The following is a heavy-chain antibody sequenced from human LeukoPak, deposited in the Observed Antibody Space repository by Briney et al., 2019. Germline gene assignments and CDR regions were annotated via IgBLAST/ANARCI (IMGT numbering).Heavy chain of an antibody. D-gene: IGHD4-11*01. CDR3: AREPAPVMRYYFDY. CDR1: GISFSSYI. J-gene: IGHJ4*02. Sequence: AGGSLRLYCSCAASGISFSSYIMHWARQAPGKGLEWVSSLSITNSYLYYADSVKGRFTISRDNAKNSLYLQMNSLRAEDAAVYYCAREPAPVMRYYFDYWGQGTLVTVSS. V-gene: IGHV3-21*01. CDR2: LSITNSYL.